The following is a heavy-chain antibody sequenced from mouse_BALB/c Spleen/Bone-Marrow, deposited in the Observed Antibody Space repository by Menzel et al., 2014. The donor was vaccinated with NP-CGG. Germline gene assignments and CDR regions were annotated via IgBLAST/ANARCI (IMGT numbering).Heavy chain of an antibody. Sequence: EVKLMESGGGLVQPGGSRKLSCAASGFTFSSFGMHWVRQAPEKGLEWVAYISSGSSTIYYADTVKGRFTISRDNPKNTLFLQMTSLRSEDTAMYYCARGAARATWFAHWGQGTLVTVSA. CDR2: ISSGSSTI. CDR3: ARGAARATWFAH. D-gene: IGHD3-1*01. J-gene: IGHJ3*01. CDR1: GFTFSSFG. V-gene: IGHV5-17*02.